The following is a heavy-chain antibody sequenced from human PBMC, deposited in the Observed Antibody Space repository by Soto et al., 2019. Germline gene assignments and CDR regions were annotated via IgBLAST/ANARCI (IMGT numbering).Heavy chain of an antibody. CDR2: ISGSGGST. D-gene: IGHD1-1*01. J-gene: IGHJ4*02. CDR1: GFTFSSYA. Sequence: EVQLLESGGGLVQPGGSLRLSCAASGFTFSSYAMNWVRLAPGKWLEWVSVISGSGGSTYYADSVKGRFTISRDNSKNTLYLQMNSLRAEDTAVYYCAKRATGTYFYYWGQGTLVTVSS. CDR3: AKRATGTYFYY. V-gene: IGHV3-23*01.